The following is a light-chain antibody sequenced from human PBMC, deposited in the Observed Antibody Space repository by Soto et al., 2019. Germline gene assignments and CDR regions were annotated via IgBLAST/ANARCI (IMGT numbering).Light chain of an antibody. J-gene: IGKJ1*01. CDR3: QQYGSSWT. Sequence: ILMTQSPATLSVSPGERVTFSSRASQSVSYYLAWYQQKPGQAPRLLIYGASSRATGIPDRFSGSGSGTDFTLTISRLEPEDFAVYYCQQYGSSWTFGQGTKVDIK. V-gene: IGKV3-20*01. CDR1: QSVSYY. CDR2: GAS.